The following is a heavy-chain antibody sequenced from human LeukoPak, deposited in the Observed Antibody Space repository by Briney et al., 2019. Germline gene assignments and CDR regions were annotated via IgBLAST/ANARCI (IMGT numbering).Heavy chain of an antibody. Sequence: SETLSLTCTVSGGSISSYYWSWIRQPPGKGLEWIGYVYYSGSTNYNPSLKSRVTISVDTSKNQFSLKLSSVTAADTAVYYCAREAGSYGPDYWGQGTLVTVSS. J-gene: IGHJ4*02. D-gene: IGHD5-18*01. CDR3: AREAGSYGPDY. V-gene: IGHV4-59*01. CDR2: VYYSGST. CDR1: GGSISSYY.